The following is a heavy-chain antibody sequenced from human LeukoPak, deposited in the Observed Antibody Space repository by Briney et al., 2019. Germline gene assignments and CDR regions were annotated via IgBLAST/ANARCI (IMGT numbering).Heavy chain of an antibody. J-gene: IGHJ3*02. CDR1: GFTFSSYA. V-gene: IGHV3-23*01. D-gene: IGHD3-16*02. CDR3: ANLDYYDYVWGSYRDAFDI. CDR2: ISGSGGST. Sequence: GGSLRLSCAASGFTFSSYAMSWVRQAPGKGLEWVSAISGSGGSTYYADSVKGRFTISRGNSKNTLYLQMNSLRAEDTAVYYCANLDYYDYVWGSYRDAFDIWGQGTMVTVSS.